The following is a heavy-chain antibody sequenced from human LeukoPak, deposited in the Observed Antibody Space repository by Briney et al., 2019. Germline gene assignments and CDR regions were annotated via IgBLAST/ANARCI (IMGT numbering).Heavy chain of an antibody. V-gene: IGHV4-59*01. Sequence: SETLSLACTVSGGSISGYYWTWIRQPPGKGLEWIGYIYYSGTTNYNPSLKSRVTISLDTSKNQLSLKLSSVTAADTAVFYCARGRLSAFYFDYWGQGTLVTVSS. CDR3: ARGRLSAFYFDY. CDR2: IYYSGTT. J-gene: IGHJ4*02. CDR1: GGSISGYY. D-gene: IGHD3-16*02.